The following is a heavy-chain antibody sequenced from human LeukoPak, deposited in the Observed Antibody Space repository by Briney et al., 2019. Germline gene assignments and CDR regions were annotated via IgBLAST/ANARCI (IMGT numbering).Heavy chain of an antibody. CDR1: GYTFTGYF. Sequence: ASVKVSCKTSGYTFTGYFLHWVRQAPGQGLDWIGWINPNSGGTNYAQKFQGRVTMTRDTSISTAYMELSRLKSDDTAVYYCARGHYTNGVYYLYNWFDPWGQGTLVTVSS. V-gene: IGHV1-2*02. CDR3: ARGHYTNGVYYLYNWFDP. D-gene: IGHD2-8*01. CDR2: INPNSGGT. J-gene: IGHJ5*02.